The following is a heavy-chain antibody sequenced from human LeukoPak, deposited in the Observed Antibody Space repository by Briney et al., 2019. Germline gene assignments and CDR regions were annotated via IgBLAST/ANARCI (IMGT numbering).Heavy chain of an antibody. CDR3: ARENFQY. J-gene: IGHJ4*02. V-gene: IGHV3-7*04. CDR1: GFTFSSYW. Sequence: GGSLRLSCAASGFTFSSYWMNWVRQAPGKGLEWVANIKPDGSDQYYVDSVKGRFTISRDNAKNSLYLQMNSLRAEDPAVYYCARENFQYWAQGTLVTVSS. CDR2: IKPDGSDQ.